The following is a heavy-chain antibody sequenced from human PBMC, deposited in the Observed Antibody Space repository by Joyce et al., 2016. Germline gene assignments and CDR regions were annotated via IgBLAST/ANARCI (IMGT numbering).Heavy chain of an antibody. J-gene: IGHJ5*02. D-gene: IGHD6-13*01. CDR2: IHSPGRT. CDR3: ATDRSPYISWYRGGNRLDP. V-gene: IGHV4-59*13. Sequence: QVQLQESGPGLVQPSETLSITCSISGASINSYYWTWIRQPPGKGLEWIAYIHSPGRTNYNPPLKSRSTMSIDTSKNQFSLQLTSVTAADTAVYFWATDRSPYISWYRGGNRLDPWGQGTLVTVTS. CDR1: GASINSYY.